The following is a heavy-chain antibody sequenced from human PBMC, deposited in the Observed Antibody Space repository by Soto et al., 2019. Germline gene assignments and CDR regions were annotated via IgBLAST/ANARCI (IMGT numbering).Heavy chain of an antibody. J-gene: IGHJ5*02. CDR2: IKSRSSG. Sequence: GGSLRLSCVVSGLTFSDAWLNWVRLAPGKGLEWVGRIKSRSSGDYAAPVKGRFTISRDDSKNTLYLQMNSLKTEVTAVYYCITGPNPWGQGTLVTVSS. CDR1: GLTFSDAW. CDR3: ITGPNP. V-gene: IGHV3-15*07. D-gene: IGHD3-16*01.